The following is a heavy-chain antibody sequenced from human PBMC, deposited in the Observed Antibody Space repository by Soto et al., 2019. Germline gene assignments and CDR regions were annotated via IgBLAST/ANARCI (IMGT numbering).Heavy chain of an antibody. CDR2: LNPNSGSS. CDR3: TRGGVYGDFDY. D-gene: IGHD4-17*01. J-gene: IGHJ4*02. Sequence: GASVKVSCKASGYTFTSYDINWVRQATGQGLEWMGWLNPNSGSSRTAQKFQGRVTMTSNTSINAVYMELSSLTSEDTAIYYCTRGGVYGDFDYWGQGTLVTVS. V-gene: IGHV1-8*01. CDR1: GYTFTSYD.